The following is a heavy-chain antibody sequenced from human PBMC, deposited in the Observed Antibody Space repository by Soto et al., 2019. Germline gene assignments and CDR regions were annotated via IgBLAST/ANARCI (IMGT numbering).Heavy chain of an antibody. CDR3: ARDPYSSSEAGVEMAQVGAFDI. Sequence: ASVKVSCKASGYTFTGYYMHWVRQAPGQGLEWMGWINPNSGGTNYAQKFQGWVTMTRDTSISTAYMELSRLRSDDTAVYYCARDPYSSSEAGVEMAQVGAFDIWGQGTMVTVSS. CDR1: GYTFTGYY. D-gene: IGHD6-6*01. V-gene: IGHV1-2*04. CDR2: INPNSGGT. J-gene: IGHJ3*02.